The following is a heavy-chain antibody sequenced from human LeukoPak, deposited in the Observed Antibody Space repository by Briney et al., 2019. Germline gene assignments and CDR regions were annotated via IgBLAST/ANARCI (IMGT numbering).Heavy chain of an antibody. CDR3: AREGIESYYSEYFQH. J-gene: IGHJ1*01. CDR1: GFTFSSYG. Sequence: GGSLRLSCAASGFTFSSYGMHWVRQAPGKGLEWVAVIWYDGSNKYYADSVKGRFTISRDNSKNTLYLQMNSLRAEDTAVYYCAREGIESYYSEYFQHWGQGALVTVSS. D-gene: IGHD1-26*01. V-gene: IGHV3-33*01. CDR2: IWYDGSNK.